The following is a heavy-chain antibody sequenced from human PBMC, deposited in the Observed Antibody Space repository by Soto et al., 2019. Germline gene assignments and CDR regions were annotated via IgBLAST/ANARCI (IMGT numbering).Heavy chain of an antibody. D-gene: IGHD2-15*01. Sequence: VQLVQSGGGLVQPGGSLRLSCASSGFPFSAFSMNWVRQAPGKGLEWVAYISSSGSTIYYADSVKGRFTISRDNAKTSLYLQMDSLRDEDTAVYYCAREGGRHCSPSRCYNALDIWGQGTTVTVSS. CDR2: ISSSGSTI. V-gene: IGHV3-48*02. J-gene: IGHJ3*02. CDR1: GFPFSAFS. CDR3: AREGGRHCSPSRCYNALDI.